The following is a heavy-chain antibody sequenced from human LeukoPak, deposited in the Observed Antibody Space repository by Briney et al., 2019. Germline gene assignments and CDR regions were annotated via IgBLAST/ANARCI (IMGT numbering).Heavy chain of an antibody. J-gene: IGHJ5*02. D-gene: IGHD3-22*01. V-gene: IGHV1-69*01. CDR1: GGTFSSYA. CDR3: ARDNYYDSSGYRNWFDP. CDR2: IIPIFGTA. Sequence: ASVKVSCKASGGTFSSYAISWVRQAPGQGLEWMGGIIPIFGTANYAQKFQGRVTITADESTSTAYMELSSLRSEDTAVYYCARDNYYDSSGYRNWFDPWGQGTLVTVSS.